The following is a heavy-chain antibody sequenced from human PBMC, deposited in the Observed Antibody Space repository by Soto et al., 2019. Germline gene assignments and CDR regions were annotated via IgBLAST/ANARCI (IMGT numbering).Heavy chain of an antibody. CDR3: AHRRRNYGMDV. CDR2: IYWDDDQ. CDR1: GLSLSTGGVG. Sequence: QITLKESGPTLVKPTQTLTLTCTFSGLSLSTGGVGVGWIRQPPGKALEWLAHIYWDDDQRYSPSLRSRLTITRDTSKNQEVLTMTNMDPVDTATYYCAHRRRNYGMDVWGQGTMVTVSS. V-gene: IGHV2-5*02. J-gene: IGHJ6*02.